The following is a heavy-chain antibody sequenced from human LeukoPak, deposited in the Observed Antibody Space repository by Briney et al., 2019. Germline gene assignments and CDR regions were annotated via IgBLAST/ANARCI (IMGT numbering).Heavy chain of an antibody. CDR3: ARGILLWFGETQFDY. J-gene: IGHJ4*02. Sequence: SETLSLTCAVYGGSFSGYYWSWIRQPPGKGLEWIGEINHSGSTNYNPSLKSRVTISVDTSKNQFSLKLSSGTAADTAVYYCARGILLWFGETQFDYWGQGTLVTVSS. CDR1: GGSFSGYY. V-gene: IGHV4-34*01. D-gene: IGHD3-10*01. CDR2: INHSGST.